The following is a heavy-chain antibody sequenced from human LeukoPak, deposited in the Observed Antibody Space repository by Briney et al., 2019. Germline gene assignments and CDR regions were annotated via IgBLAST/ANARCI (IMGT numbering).Heavy chain of an antibody. J-gene: IGHJ4*02. Sequence: GGSLRLSCAASGFIFSTYVMTWVRQAPGKGLEWVSTISGSGGSTYYADSVKGRFTISRDNSKNTLFLQMNSLRAEDTAVSYCAKDRGGWYARNYFDYWGQGTLVTVSS. CDR1: GFIFSTYV. CDR3: AKDRGGWYARNYFDY. D-gene: IGHD6-19*01. CDR2: ISGSGGST. V-gene: IGHV3-23*01.